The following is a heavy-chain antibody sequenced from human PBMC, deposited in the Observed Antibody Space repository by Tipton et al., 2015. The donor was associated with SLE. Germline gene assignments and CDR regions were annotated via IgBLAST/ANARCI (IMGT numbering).Heavy chain of an antibody. D-gene: IGHD2-2*02. Sequence: QVQLVQSGAEVKKPGASVKVSCKASGYTFTSYGISWVRQAPGQGLEWMGWISAYNGNTNYAQKLQGRVTMTTDTSTSTAYMELRGLRSDDTAVYYCARGLDFDCSSTSCYRANAFDIWGQGTMVTVSS. CDR1: GYTFTSYG. V-gene: IGHV1-18*01. CDR3: ARGLDFDCSSTSCYRANAFDI. CDR2: ISAYNGNT. J-gene: IGHJ3*02.